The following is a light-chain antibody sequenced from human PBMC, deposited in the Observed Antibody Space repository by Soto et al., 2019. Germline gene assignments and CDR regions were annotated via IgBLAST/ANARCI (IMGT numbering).Light chain of an antibody. J-gene: IGKJ5*01. V-gene: IGKV3-15*01. Sequence: EIVMTQSPGTLSVSPGERAALSCRASQSVSGNLAWYQQTPGQAPRLLIYGASTRATGIPARFSGSGFGTEFTLTISSLKSEDLAVYYCQQYNYRPPAFGQGTRLEIK. CDR2: GAS. CDR1: QSVSGN. CDR3: QQYNYRPPA.